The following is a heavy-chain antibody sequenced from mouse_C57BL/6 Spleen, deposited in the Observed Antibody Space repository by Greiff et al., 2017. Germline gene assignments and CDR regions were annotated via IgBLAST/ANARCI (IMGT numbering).Heavy chain of an antibody. D-gene: IGHD4-1*01. V-gene: IGHV1-39*01. CDR1: GYSFTDYN. J-gene: IGHJ4*01. CDR3: ARGALGQGGYAMDY. Sequence: VQLQQPGAELVMPGASVKLSCKASGYSFTDYNMNWVKQSNGKSLEWIGVINPNYGTTSYNQKFKGKATLTVDQSSSTAYMQLNSLTSEDSAVYYCARGALGQGGYAMDYWGQGTSVTVSS. CDR2: INPNYGTT.